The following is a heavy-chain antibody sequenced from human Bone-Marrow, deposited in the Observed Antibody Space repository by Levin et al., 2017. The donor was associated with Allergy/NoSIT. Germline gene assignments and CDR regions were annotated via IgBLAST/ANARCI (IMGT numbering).Heavy chain of an antibody. Sequence: GGSLRLSCAASGFTFSSYAMHWVRQAPGKGLEWVAVISYDGSNKYYADSVKGRFTISRDNSKNTLYLQMNSLRAEDTAVYYCARDKSSGWDQIFDYWGQGTLVTVSS. CDR2: ISYDGSNK. J-gene: IGHJ4*02. V-gene: IGHV3-30-3*01. CDR1: GFTFSSYA. CDR3: ARDKSSGWDQIFDY. D-gene: IGHD6-19*01.